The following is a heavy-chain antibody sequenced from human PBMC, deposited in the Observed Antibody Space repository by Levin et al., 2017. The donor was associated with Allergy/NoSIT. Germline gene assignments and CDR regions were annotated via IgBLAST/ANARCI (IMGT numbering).Heavy chain of an antibody. V-gene: IGHV3-23*01. CDR2: ISGSGDST. J-gene: IGHJ3*01. CDR1: GFPFTTYHA. Sequence: LSLTCAASGFPFTTYHAISWVRQAPGKGLEWVCDISGSGDSTHYADSVRGRFTVSRDNSQNTVSLQMNSLRVDDTAAYYCAKLAATDPRILYDAFDVWGQGTLVTVSS. D-gene: IGHD2/OR15-2a*01. CDR3: AKLAATDPRILYDAFDV.